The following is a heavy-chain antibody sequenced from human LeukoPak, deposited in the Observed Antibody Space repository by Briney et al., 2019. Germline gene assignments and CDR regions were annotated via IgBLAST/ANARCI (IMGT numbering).Heavy chain of an antibody. Sequence: XSLRLSCAASGFTLSTYAMNWVRQTPGKGLEWISYISGSGNTKFYADSVRGRFTVSIDKDKNSVHLQMDSLRADDTAIYYCARVVIRSPLYYYGMDVWGLGTTVTVSS. J-gene: IGHJ6*02. D-gene: IGHD3-22*01. CDR3: ARVVIRSPLYYYGMDV. V-gene: IGHV3-48*01. CDR2: ISGSGNTK. CDR1: GFTLSTYA.